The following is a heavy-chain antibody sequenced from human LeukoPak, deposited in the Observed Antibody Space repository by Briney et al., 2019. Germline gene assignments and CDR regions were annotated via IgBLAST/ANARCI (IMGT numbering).Heavy chain of an antibody. V-gene: IGHV4-39*07. J-gene: IGHJ4*02. CDR2: IYYSGST. CDR1: GGSISSSSYY. Sequence: SETLSLTCTVSGGSISSSSYYWGWIRQPPGTGLEWIGSIYYSGSTYYNPSLKSRVTISVDTSKNQFSLKLTSVTAADTAEYFCARVYYYDSSGPLDYWGQGILVTVSS. D-gene: IGHD3-22*01. CDR3: ARVYYYDSSGPLDY.